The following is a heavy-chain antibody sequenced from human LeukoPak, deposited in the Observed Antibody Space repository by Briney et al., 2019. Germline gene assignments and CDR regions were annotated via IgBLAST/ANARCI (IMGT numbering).Heavy chain of an antibody. J-gene: IGHJ4*02. Sequence: GGSLRLSCAASGFTFGSYAMSWVRQAPGKGLGWVSTISGSGGSTYYADSVKGRFTISRDQSKNTLYLQMNSLRAEDTAVYYCAKRYSSGWYYFDYWGQGTLVTVSS. CDR3: AKRYSSGWYYFDY. CDR1: GFTFGSYA. D-gene: IGHD6-19*01. V-gene: IGHV3-23*01. CDR2: ISGSGGST.